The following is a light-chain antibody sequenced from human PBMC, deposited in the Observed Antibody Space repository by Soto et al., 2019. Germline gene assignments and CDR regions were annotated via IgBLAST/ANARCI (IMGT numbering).Light chain of an antibody. J-gene: IGKJ5*01. V-gene: IGKV1-39*01. CDR1: QTISSS. CDR3: QQTYSTPIT. CDR2: ASS. Sequence: DIQMTQSPSSLSASVGDRVTITCRASQTISSSLNWYQQRPGKAPNLLIYASSSLQSGVPPRFSGGGSGTDFTLTISSLQAEDVATYYCQQTYSTPITFGQGTRLDIK.